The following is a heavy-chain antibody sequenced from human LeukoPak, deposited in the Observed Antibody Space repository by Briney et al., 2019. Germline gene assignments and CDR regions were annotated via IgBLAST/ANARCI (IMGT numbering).Heavy chain of an antibody. D-gene: IGHD6-19*01. Sequence: GGSLRLSCAASGFTFDDYGMHWVRQAPGKGLEWVAFIRYDGSNKYYADSVKGRFTISRDNSKNTLYLQMNSLRAEDTAVYYCAKTYSSGWYGVFDYWGQGTLVTVSS. CDR3: AKTYSSGWYGVFDY. J-gene: IGHJ4*02. CDR2: IRYDGSNK. V-gene: IGHV3-30*02. CDR1: GFTFDDYG.